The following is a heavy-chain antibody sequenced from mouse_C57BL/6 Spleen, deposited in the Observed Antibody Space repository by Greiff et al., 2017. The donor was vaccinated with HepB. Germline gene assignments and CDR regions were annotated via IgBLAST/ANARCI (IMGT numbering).Heavy chain of an antibody. D-gene: IGHD1-1*01. V-gene: IGHV1-18*01. J-gene: IGHJ1*03. Sequence: EVQLQQSGPELVKPGASVKIPCKASGYTFPDYNMDWVKQSHGKSLEWIGDINPNNGGTIYNQKFKGKATLTVDKSSSTAYMELRSLTSEDTAVDYCARWDYGSSWGYFDVWGTGTTVTVSS. CDR1: GYTFPDYN. CDR3: ARWDYGSSWGYFDV. CDR2: INPNNGGT.